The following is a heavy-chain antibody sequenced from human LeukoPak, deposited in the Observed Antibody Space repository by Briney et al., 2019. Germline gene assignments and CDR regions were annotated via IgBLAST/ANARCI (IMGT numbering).Heavy chain of an antibody. V-gene: IGHV3-23*01. CDR1: GFTFSSYA. CDR2: ISGSGGST. Sequence: GGSLRLSCEASGFTFSSYAMSWVRQALGKGLEWVSGISGSGGSTYYADSVKGRFTISRDNSKNTLYLQMNSLRAEDTAVHYCAKGIAGSRPPFDYWGQGTLVTVSS. CDR3: AKGIAGSRPPFDY. J-gene: IGHJ4*02.